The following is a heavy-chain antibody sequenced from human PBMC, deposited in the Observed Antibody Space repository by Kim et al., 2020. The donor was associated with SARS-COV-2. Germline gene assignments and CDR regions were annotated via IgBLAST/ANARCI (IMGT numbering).Heavy chain of an antibody. V-gene: IGHV4-59*08. J-gene: IGHJ3*02. CDR3: ARHGVTIFGVVILDAFDI. Sequence: SETLSLTCTVSGGSISSYYWSWIRQPPGKGLEWIGYIYYSGSTNYNPSLKSRVTISVDTSKNQFSLKLSSVTAADTAVYYCARHGVTIFGVVILDAFDIWGQGTMVTVSS. CDR1: GGSISSYY. D-gene: IGHD3-3*01. CDR2: IYYSGST.